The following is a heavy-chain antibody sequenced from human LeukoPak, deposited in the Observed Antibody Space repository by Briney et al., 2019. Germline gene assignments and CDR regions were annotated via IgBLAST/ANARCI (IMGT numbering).Heavy chain of an antibody. V-gene: IGHV3-23*01. CDR3: AKDDSGSGTFGY. D-gene: IGHD3-10*01. CDR2: ISSSGGST. Sequence: GGSLRLSCAASGFTFCSYAMSWVREAPGEGVGWVSAISSSGGSTYYADSVKGRFTISRDNSKNTLYLQMNSLSAEDTAVYYCAKDDSGSGTFGYWGQGTLVTVSS. CDR1: GFTFCSYA. J-gene: IGHJ4*02.